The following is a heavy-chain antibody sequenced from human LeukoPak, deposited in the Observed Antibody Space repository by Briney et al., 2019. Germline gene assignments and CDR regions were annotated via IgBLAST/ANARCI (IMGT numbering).Heavy chain of an antibody. J-gene: IGHJ6*03. V-gene: IGHV1-46*01. CDR2: INPSGGST. Sequence: ASVKVSCKASGYTFTSYYMHWVRQAPGQGLEWMGIINPSGGSTSYAQKFQGRVTMTRDTSTSTVYMELRSLRSDDTAVYYCARVPWWDSSGWYPSYYYYYMDVWGKGTTVTVSS. CDR1: GYTFTSYY. D-gene: IGHD6-19*01. CDR3: ARVPWWDSSGWYPSYYYYYMDV.